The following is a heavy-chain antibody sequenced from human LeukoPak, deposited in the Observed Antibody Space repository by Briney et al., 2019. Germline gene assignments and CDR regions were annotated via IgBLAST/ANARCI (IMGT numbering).Heavy chain of an antibody. CDR3: ARDLMGIAYRGAFYY. CDR2: ISWNSFTI. V-gene: IGHV3-9*01. D-gene: IGHD6-13*01. CDR1: GFIFDDYA. J-gene: IGHJ4*02. Sequence: GGSLRLSCAASGFIFDDYAMHWVRQAPGKGLEWVSSISWNSFTIGYADSVKGRFTISRDNAKNSLYLQMNSLRAEDTAVYYCARDLMGIAYRGAFYYWGQGTLVTVSS.